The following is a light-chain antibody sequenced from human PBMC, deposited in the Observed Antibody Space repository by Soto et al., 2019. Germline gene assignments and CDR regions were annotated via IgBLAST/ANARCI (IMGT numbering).Light chain of an antibody. V-gene: IGKV3-15*01. J-gene: IGKJ5*01. CDR1: QSVSTN. CDR3: QQYSSSPS. Sequence: VVMTQSPTTLSLCPGARPPLSCRASQSVSTNLAWYQQKPGQVPSLLIYGASTRASGIPARFSGSGSGTEFTLTIGSLQSEDFAVYYCQQYSSSPSFGQGTRLEN. CDR2: GAS.